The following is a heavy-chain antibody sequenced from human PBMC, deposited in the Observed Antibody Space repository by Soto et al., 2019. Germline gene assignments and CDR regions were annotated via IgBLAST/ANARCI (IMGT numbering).Heavy chain of an antibody. CDR1: GGSISSSNW. Sequence: QVQLQESGPGLVKPSGTLSLTCAVSGGSISSSNWWSWVRQPPGKGLEWIGEIYHSGSTNYNPSLKSRVTIAVDKSKKQFSLKLSRVTAADTAVYSCARRGYGNNGVCYYGMDVWGQGTRVTVSS. CDR2: IYHSGST. V-gene: IGHV4-4*02. J-gene: IGHJ6*02. D-gene: IGHD2-8*01. CDR3: ARRGYGNNGVCYYGMDV.